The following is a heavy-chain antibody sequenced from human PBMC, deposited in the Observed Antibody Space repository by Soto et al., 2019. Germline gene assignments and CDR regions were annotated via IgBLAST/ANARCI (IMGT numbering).Heavy chain of an antibody. J-gene: IGHJ3*02. V-gene: IGHV4-39*01. CDR3: ARRPCSSTTCYAFDI. D-gene: IGHD2-2*01. CDR2: IFYSGST. Sequence: QLQLQESGPGLVKPSETLSLTCTVSGDSISSSHYSWGWVRQPPGKGLEYIGNIFYSGSTYYNPSLESRVTISVGTSKTPFALKLSSVTAADTAVYYCARRPCSSTTCYAFDIWGQGTMVTVSS. CDR1: GDSISSSHYS.